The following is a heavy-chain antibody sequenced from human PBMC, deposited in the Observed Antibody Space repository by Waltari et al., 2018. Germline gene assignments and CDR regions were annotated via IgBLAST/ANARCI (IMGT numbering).Heavy chain of an antibody. J-gene: IGHJ3*02. CDR1: GGSISSYY. CDR3: ARVAEEQYCSGGSCPVGAFDI. D-gene: IGHD2-15*01. CDR2: IYTSGIT. V-gene: IGHV4-4*07. Sequence: QVQLQESGPGLVKPSETLSLTCTVSGGSISSYYWSWIRQPAGKGLEGLGRIYTSGITNYNTSLKSRVTMSVDTSKNQFSLKLSSVTAADTAVYYCARVAEEQYCSGGSCPVGAFDIWGQGTMVTVSS.